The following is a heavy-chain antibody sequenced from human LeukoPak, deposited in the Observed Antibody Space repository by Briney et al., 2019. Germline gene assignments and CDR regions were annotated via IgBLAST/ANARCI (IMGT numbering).Heavy chain of an antibody. Sequence: GEPLKISCKGSGYSITNHWIGWVCQMPGKGLEWMGIIHPGDSESRYSPSFQGQVTMSVDKSISTAYLQWSSLKASDSALYYCARPGSRYTTGWSGPFDFWGQGTLVIVSS. CDR3: ARPGSRYTTGWSGPFDF. CDR2: IHPGDSES. V-gene: IGHV5-51*01. D-gene: IGHD3-16*02. CDR1: GYSITNHW. J-gene: IGHJ4*02.